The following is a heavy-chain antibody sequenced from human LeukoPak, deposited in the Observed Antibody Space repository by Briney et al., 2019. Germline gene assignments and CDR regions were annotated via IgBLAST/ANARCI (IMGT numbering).Heavy chain of an antibody. D-gene: IGHD3-22*01. CDR2: IRTSRDYI. V-gene: IGHV3-21*01. CDR3: ARDLYYYDSPSYYFGHYGLDV. Sequence: GGSLRLSCAASGFSFSSYTMNWVRQAPGKGLEWVSSIRTSRDYIYYADSVKGRFTISRDNAKNSLYLQMDSLRAEDTAMYYCARDLYYYDSPSYYFGHYGLDVWGQGTTVTVSS. CDR1: GFSFSSYT. J-gene: IGHJ6*02.